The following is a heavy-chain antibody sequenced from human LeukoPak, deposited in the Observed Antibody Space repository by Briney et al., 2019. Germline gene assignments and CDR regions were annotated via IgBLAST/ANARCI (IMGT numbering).Heavy chain of an antibody. CDR2: INPLSGGP. CDR1: GYTFTDNY. V-gene: IGHV1-2*02. J-gene: IGHJ5*02. Sequence: ASVKVSCKASGYTFTDNYIHWVRQAPGQGLEWMGWINPLSGGPMYAQKFQGRVTMTKDTSLSTAYIELNGLKSDDTAIYYCAREGIKIFGGWAPFDPWGQGTLVTVS. D-gene: IGHD3-3*01. CDR3: AREGIKIFGGWAPFDP.